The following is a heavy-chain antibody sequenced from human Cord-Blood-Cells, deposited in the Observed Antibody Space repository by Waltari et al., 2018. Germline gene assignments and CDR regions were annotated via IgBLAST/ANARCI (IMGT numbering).Heavy chain of an antibody. V-gene: IGHV4-34*01. CDR1: GGSFSGYY. CDR2: INHSGST. D-gene: IGHD2-2*01. CDR3: ARGSPFIVVVPAAGFDY. J-gene: IGHJ4*02. Sequence: QVQLQQWGAGLLKPSETLSLTCAVYGGSFSGYYWSWIRHPPGKGLEWIGEINHSGSTNYNPSLKSRVTISVDTSKNQFSLKLSSVTAADTAVYYCARGSPFIVVVPAAGFDYWGQGTLVTVSS.